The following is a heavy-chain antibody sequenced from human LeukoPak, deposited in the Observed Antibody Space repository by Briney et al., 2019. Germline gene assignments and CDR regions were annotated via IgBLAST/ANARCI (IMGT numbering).Heavy chain of an antibody. D-gene: IGHD6-13*01. J-gene: IGHJ4*02. CDR3: ARDIVTGYSSSCADGYFDY. CDR1: GFTFSSYA. CDR2: ISYDGSNK. Sequence: GGSLRLSCAASGFTFSSYAMHWVRQAPGKGLEWGAVISYDGSNKYYADSVKGRFTISRDNSKNTLYLQMNSLRAEDTAVYYCARDIVTGYSSSCADGYFDYWGQGTLVTVSS. V-gene: IGHV3-30*04.